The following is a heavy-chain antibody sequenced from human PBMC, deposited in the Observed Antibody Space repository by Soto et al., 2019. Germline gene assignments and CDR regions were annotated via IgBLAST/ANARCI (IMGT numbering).Heavy chain of an antibody. Sequence: SETLSLTCTVSSGSINSFYCAWMRHPSGKGLEWIGRIHSSGTTNYNPSLSSRVTMSVDPSKNQFSLRLTSVTAADTAVYYCARDRIIGTSYSDYWGQGMLVTVSS. D-gene: IGHD1-7*01. CDR1: SGSINSFY. J-gene: IGHJ4*02. V-gene: IGHV4-4*07. CDR2: IHSSGTT. CDR3: ARDRIIGTSYSDY.